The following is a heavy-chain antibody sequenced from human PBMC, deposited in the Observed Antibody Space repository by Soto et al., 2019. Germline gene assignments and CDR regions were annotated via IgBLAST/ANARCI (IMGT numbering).Heavy chain of an antibody. V-gene: IGHV3-21*06. CDR3: ARESEDLTSNFDY. CDR1: GFTFTRYS. Sequence: PGGSLRLSCAASGFTFTRYSMNWVRQSPGKGLEWVSSISSTTNYIYYGDSMKGRFTISRDNAKNSLYLEMNSLRAEDTAVYYCARESEDLTSNFDYWGQGTLVTVSS. J-gene: IGHJ4*02. CDR2: ISSTTNYI.